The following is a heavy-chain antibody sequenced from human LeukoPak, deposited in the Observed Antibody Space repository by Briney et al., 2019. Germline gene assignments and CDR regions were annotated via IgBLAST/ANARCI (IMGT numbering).Heavy chain of an antibody. Sequence: PSETLSLTCAVSGASISGSGYYLGWIRQPPGKGLEWIGSIYYSGSTYYNPSLKSRVTISVDTSKNQFSLKLSSVTAADTAVYYCARRKSTSSIDYWGQGTLVTVSS. J-gene: IGHJ4*02. CDR2: IYYSGST. D-gene: IGHD1-14*01. V-gene: IGHV4-39*07. CDR1: GASISGSGYY. CDR3: ARRKSTSSIDY.